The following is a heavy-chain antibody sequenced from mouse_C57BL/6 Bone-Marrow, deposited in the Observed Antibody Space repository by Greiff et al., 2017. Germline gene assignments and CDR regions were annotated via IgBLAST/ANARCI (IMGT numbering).Heavy chain of an antibody. CDR1: GFSLTSYG. CDR3: DRDSDGGEAWFAY. CDR2: IWSGGST. V-gene: IGHV2-2*01. Sequence: QVQLQQSGPGLVQPSQSLSITCTVSGFSLTSYGVHWVRQSPGKGLEWLGVIWSGGSTDYNAAFISRLSISKDNSKSQVFFKMNSLQADDTAIYYCDRDSDGGEAWFAYWGQGTLVTVSA. J-gene: IGHJ3*01.